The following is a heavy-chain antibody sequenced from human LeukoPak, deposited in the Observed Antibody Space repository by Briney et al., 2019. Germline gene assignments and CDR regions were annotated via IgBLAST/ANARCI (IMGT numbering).Heavy chain of an antibody. V-gene: IGHV7-4-1*02. J-gene: IGHJ6*03. CDR3: ARLPRPLGDYYYYYMDV. D-gene: IGHD3-16*01. Sequence: GASVKVSCKASGYTFTSYAMNWVRQAPGQGLEWRGWINTNTGNPKYAQGFTGRFVFSLDTSVSTAYLQISSLKAEETAVYYCARLPRPLGDYYYYYMDVWGKGTTVTVSS. CDR1: GYTFTSYA. CDR2: INTNTGNP.